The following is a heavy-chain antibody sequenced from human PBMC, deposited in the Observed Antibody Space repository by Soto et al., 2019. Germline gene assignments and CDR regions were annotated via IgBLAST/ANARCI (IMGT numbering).Heavy chain of an antibody. CDR1: GGTFSSYA. CDR2: IIPIFGTA. CDR3: ASSKRDSYTFDY. D-gene: IGHD5-18*01. Sequence: ASVKVSCKASGGTFSSYAISWVRQAPGQGLEWMGGIIPIFGTANYAQKFQGRVTITADESTSTAYMELSSLRSEDTAVYYCASSKRDSYTFDYWGQGTLVTVSS. V-gene: IGHV1-69*13. J-gene: IGHJ4*02.